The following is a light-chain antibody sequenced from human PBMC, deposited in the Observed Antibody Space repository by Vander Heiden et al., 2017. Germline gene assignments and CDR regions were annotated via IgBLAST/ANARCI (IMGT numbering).Light chain of an antibody. Sequence: EIVLTQSPGTLSLSPGERATLSCRASQSVNSNFLAWYRQKPGQAPRLLISGASNRATGIPDRFSASGSGTDFTLTISRLEPEDFAVYFCQQYGSSPLTLGGGTEVESK. V-gene: IGKV3-20*01. CDR1: QSVNSNF. CDR3: QQYGSSPLT. J-gene: IGKJ4*01. CDR2: GAS.